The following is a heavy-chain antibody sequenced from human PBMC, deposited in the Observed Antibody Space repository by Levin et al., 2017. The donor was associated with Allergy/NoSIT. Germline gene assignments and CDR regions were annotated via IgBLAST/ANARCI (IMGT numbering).Heavy chain of an antibody. J-gene: IGHJ6*02. V-gene: IGHV4-31*03. CDR1: GGSISSGGYY. Sequence: LRLSCTVSGGSISSGGYYWSWIRQHPGKGLEWIGYIYYSGSTYYNPSLKSRVTISVDTSKNQFSLKLSSVTAADTAVYYCARVDSSSSGGYYYDGMDVWGQGTTVTVSS. D-gene: IGHD6-6*01. CDR2: IYYSGST. CDR3: ARVDSSSSGGYYYDGMDV.